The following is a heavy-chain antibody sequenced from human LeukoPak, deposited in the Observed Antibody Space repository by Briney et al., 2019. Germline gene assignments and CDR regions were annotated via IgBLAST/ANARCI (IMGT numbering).Heavy chain of an antibody. D-gene: IGHD3-16*02. CDR3: ARHYVWGSYRYTGPLGFDY. CDR2: IYYSGST. Sequence: SETLSLTCTVSGGSISSSSDYWGWIRQPPGKGLEWIGSIYYSGSTYYNPSLKSRVTISVDTSKNQFSLKLSSVTAADTAVYYCARHYVWGSYRYTGPLGFDYWGQGTLVTVSS. CDR1: GGSISSSSDY. J-gene: IGHJ4*02. V-gene: IGHV4-39*01.